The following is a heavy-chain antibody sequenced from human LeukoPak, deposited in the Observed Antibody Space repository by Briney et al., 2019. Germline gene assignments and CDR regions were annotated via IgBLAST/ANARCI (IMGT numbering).Heavy chain of an antibody. V-gene: IGHV3-30*18. Sequence: PGRSLRLSCAASGFIFSSYGMHWVRQAPGKGLEWVAFISYDGSNKYYADSVKGRFTISRDNSKNTLYLQMNSLRAEDTAVYYCAKDGGQWLLDYWGQGTLVTVSS. J-gene: IGHJ4*02. CDR3: AKDGGQWLLDY. CDR1: GFIFSSYG. D-gene: IGHD5-24*01. CDR2: ISYDGSNK.